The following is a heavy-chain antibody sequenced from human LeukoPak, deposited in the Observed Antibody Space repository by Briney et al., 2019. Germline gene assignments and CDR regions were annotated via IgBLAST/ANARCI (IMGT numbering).Heavy chain of an antibody. Sequence: SETLTLTCTVSGGSISSDGYYWRRIPQHPGKGLVWIGYNYYSGRTYYNPALTSRATISVDTSKNQFSLKLSFVTAADTAVYYCARGVMVATSGSLAESFDYWGQGTLVTVSS. J-gene: IGHJ4*02. D-gene: IGHD5-12*01. CDR1: GGSISSDGYY. CDR3: ARGVMVATSGSLAESFDY. V-gene: IGHV4-31*03. CDR2: NYYSGRT.